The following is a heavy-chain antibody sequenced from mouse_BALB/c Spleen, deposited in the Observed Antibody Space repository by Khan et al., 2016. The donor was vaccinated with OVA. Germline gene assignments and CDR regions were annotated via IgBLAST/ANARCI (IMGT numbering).Heavy chain of an antibody. D-gene: IGHD2-14*01. CDR3: ATSSYMYGITY. Sequence: VQLQESGPGLVQPSQSLSITCTVSGFSLTTYGVHWVRQSPGKGLEWLGLIWSGGNTDYNAAFISRLSITKDNSKRQVFFKMNSLQADDTAIYYCATSSYMYGITYWGQGTLVTVSA. CDR1: GFSLTTYG. J-gene: IGHJ3*01. V-gene: IGHV2-2*01. CDR2: IWSGGNT.